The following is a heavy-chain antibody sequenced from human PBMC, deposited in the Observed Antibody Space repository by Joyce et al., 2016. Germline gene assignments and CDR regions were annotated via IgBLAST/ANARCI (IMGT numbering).Heavy chain of an antibody. D-gene: IGHD6-13*01. J-gene: IGHJ6*03. CDR3: SSGYGSRYYMDV. CDR2: LYYSAGT. CDR1: GGSISSSSYY. Sequence: QLQLLESGPGLVKPSETLSLTCTVSGGSISSSSYYWGWIRQPPGKGLEWIGSLYYSAGTYCNPSLKSRVTISVDTSKNQFSLKLGSLTAADTAVYYCSSGYGSRYYMDVWGKGTTVTVSS. V-gene: IGHV4-39*07.